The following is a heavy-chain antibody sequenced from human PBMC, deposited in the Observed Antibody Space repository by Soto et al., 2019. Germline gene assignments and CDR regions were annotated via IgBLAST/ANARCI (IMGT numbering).Heavy chain of an antibody. D-gene: IGHD6-6*01. Sequence: GGSLRLSCAASGVTLSKSGIHWVRQAPGKGLQWVAVISSNGSHLFYADSVRGRFVVSRDNGNNTIYLQMNGLKSEDTGVYYCVTGSGVLESLWGQGTLVTV. J-gene: IGHJ4*02. V-gene: IGHV3-30*03. CDR3: VTGSGVLESL. CDR2: ISSNGSHL. CDR1: GVTLSKSG.